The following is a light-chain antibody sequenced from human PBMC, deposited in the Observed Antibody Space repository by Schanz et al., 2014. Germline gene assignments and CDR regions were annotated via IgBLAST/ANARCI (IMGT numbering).Light chain of an antibody. CDR2: EGS. Sequence: QSALTQPPSASGSPGQSVTISCTGTSSDVGDYNYVSWYQQHPGKAPKLMIYEGSQRPSTVSNRFSGSKSGNTASLTISGLLAEDEADYYCSSYTSSSTLLFGGGTKLTVL. J-gene: IGLJ2*01. V-gene: IGLV2-14*01. CDR1: SSDVGDYNY. CDR3: SSYTSSSTLL.